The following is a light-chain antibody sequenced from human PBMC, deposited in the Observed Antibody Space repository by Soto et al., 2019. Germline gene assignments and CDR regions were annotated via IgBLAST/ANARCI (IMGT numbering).Light chain of an antibody. V-gene: IGKV4-1*01. J-gene: IGKJ1*01. CDR1: QSILYSSNNKNH. CDR3: QQYYGTPWA. CDR2: WAS. Sequence: DIVMTQSPDSLAVSLGERATINCKSNQSILYSSNNKNHLAWYQQKSGQPPKLLIYWASTRESGVPDRFSGSGSGTDFTLTISSLQAEDVAVYYCQQYYGTPWAFGQGTKVEVK.